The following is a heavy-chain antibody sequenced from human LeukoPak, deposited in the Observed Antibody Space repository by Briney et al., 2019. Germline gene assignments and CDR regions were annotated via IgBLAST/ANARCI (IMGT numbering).Heavy chain of an antibody. CDR1: GFTFSSYG. D-gene: IGHD5-18*01. V-gene: IGHV3-30*02. Sequence: GGSLRLSCAASGFTFSSYGMHWVRQAPGKGLEWVAFIRYDGSNKYYADSVKGRFTISRDNSKNTLYLQMSSLRAEDTAVYYCARDGDSYGNSPYYYYYGMDVWGQGTTVTVSS. J-gene: IGHJ6*02. CDR3: ARDGDSYGNSPYYYYYGMDV. CDR2: IRYDGSNK.